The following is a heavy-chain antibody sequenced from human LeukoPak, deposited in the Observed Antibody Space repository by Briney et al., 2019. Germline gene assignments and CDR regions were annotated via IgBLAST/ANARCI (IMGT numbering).Heavy chain of an antibody. CDR3: AREAHPVAGGKDAFDI. V-gene: IGHV1-46*01. CDR2: INPSGGST. J-gene: IGHJ3*02. Sequence: ASVKVSCKASGYTFTSYYMHWVRQAPGQGLEWMGIINPSGGSTSYAQKFQGRVTMTRDMSTSTVYMELSSLRSEDTAVYYCAREAHPVAGGKDAFDIWGQGTMVTVSS. CDR1: GYTFTSYY. D-gene: IGHD6-19*01.